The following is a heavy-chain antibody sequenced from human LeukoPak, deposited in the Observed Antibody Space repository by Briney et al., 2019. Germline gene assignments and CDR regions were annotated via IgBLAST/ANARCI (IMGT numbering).Heavy chain of an antibody. V-gene: IGHV3-48*01. CDR3: ARGPAY. J-gene: IGHJ4*02. CDR1: GFTFSSYS. Sequence: PGGSLRLSCAASGFTFSSYSMNWVRQAPGKGLEWVSYISSSSSTIYYADSVKGRFTISRDNSKNTLYLQMNSLRAEDTAVYYCARGPAYWGQGTLVTVSS. CDR2: ISSSSSTI.